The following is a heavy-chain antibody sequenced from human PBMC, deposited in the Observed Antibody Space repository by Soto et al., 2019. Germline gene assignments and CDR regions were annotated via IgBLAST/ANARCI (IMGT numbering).Heavy chain of an antibody. CDR3: AREGGRPGVRYYYAMGV. V-gene: IGHV3-30-3*01. D-gene: IGHD3-10*01. CDR2: TSYDGSNR. CDR1: GFTFSSYS. Sequence: QVQLVESGGGVVQPGRSLRLSCAASGFTFSSYSMHWVRQAPGKGLEWVAATSYDGSNRYYADSVKGRFTISRDKSKNALYVQVNSLRDEDTAVYYWAREGGRPGVRYYYAMGVWGHGSTVTVSS. J-gene: IGHJ6*02.